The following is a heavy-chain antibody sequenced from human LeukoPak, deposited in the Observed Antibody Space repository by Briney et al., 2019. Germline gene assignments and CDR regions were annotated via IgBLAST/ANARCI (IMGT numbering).Heavy chain of an antibody. J-gene: IGHJ6*01. D-gene: IGHD1-26*01. Sequence: GGSLRLSCAASGFTFSSYAMSWVRRTPGKGLEWVSGISGSGDNTLYADSVKGRFTISRDNSKNTLYLEMNSLRAEDTAIYYCAKMKGHPLPKYYTDVWGQGTTVTVSS. V-gene: IGHV3-23*01. CDR1: GFTFSSYA. CDR2: ISGSGDNT. CDR3: AKMKGHPLPKYYTDV.